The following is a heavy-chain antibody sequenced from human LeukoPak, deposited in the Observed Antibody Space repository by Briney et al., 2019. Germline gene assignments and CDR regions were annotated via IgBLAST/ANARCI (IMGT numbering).Heavy chain of an antibody. V-gene: IGHV1-8*01. CDR2: MNPNSGNT. Sequence: ASVKVSCKASGYTFTSYDINWVRQATGQGLEWMGWMNPNSGNTGYAQKFQGRVTMTRNISISTAYMELSSLRSEDTAVYYCARGAVVIRYYYYGMDVWGQGTTVTVSS. CDR3: ARGAVVIRYYYYGMDV. CDR1: GYTFTSYD. J-gene: IGHJ6*02. D-gene: IGHD4-23*01.